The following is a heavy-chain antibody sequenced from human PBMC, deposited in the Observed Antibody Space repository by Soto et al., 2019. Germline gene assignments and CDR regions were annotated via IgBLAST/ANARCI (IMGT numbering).Heavy chain of an antibody. CDR3: AKDLRLKALDI. Sequence: PGGSLRLSCAASGFTFSSYGMHWVRQAPGKGLEWVAVISYDGSNKYYADSVKGRFTISRDNSKNTLYLQMNSLRAEDTAVYYCAKDLRLKALDIWGQGTMVTVSS. CDR1: GFTFSSYG. J-gene: IGHJ3*02. V-gene: IGHV3-30*18. CDR2: ISYDGSNK.